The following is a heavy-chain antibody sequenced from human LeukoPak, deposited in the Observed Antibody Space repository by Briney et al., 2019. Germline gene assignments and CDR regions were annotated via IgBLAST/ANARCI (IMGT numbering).Heavy chain of an antibody. Sequence: ASVKVSCKASGYTFTGYYMHWVRQAPGQGLEWMGWINPNSGSTNYAQKFQGRVMMTRDTSINTAYMEVSRLSSDDTAVYYCARALTSIASDGTVNYWGQGTLVTVSS. CDR1: GYTFTGYY. J-gene: IGHJ4*02. CDR2: INPNSGST. CDR3: ARALTSIASDGTVNY. V-gene: IGHV1-2*02. D-gene: IGHD6-13*01.